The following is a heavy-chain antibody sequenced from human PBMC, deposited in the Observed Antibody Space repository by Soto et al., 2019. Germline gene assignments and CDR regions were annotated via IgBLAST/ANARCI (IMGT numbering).Heavy chain of an antibody. D-gene: IGHD3-10*01. CDR2: ISGSGGTT. CDR1: GFTFSSYA. J-gene: IGHJ4*02. Sequence: PGGSLRLSCAASGFTFSSYAMSWVRQAPGKGLEWVSAISGSGGTTNYADFMKGRFTISRDNSKTTLYLQMNSLRAEDTAVYYCAKCGGLGTPRGADNFNCPIDYWGQGIPVTVSS. V-gene: IGHV3-23*01. CDR3: AKCGGLGTPRGADNFNCPIDY.